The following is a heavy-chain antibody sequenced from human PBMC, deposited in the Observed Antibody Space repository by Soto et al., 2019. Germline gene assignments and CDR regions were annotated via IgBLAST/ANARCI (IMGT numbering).Heavy chain of an antibody. CDR2: IYWDDDK. J-gene: IGHJ3*02. D-gene: IGHD3-10*01. Sequence: QITLKESGPTLVKPTQTLTLTCTFSGFSLTTGGVGVAWIRQPPGKALEWLALIYWDDDKRYSPSLERRHTITKDTSKIQVVLTITNVDPADTASYYFAHRLSDYYGSERYRNDAFDIWGQGTMVTVSS. CDR3: AHRLSDYYGSERYRNDAFDI. CDR1: GFSLTTGGVG. V-gene: IGHV2-5*02.